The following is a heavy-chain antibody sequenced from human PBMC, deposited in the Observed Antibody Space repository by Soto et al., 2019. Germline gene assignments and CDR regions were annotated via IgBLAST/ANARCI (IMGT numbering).Heavy chain of an antibody. J-gene: IGHJ4*01. V-gene: IGHV3-7*03. Sequence: GGSLRLSCAASGFTFSSYWMSWVRQAPGKGLEGVANIKQDGSEKYYVDAVKGRFTISRENAKNSLYLQMNSLRADDTAVYYCARSSSSYLTWELLTSFDYWGQGTMVTVSS. CDR1: GFTFSSYW. D-gene: IGHD1-26*01. CDR2: IKQDGSEK. CDR3: ARSSSSYLTWELLTSFDY.